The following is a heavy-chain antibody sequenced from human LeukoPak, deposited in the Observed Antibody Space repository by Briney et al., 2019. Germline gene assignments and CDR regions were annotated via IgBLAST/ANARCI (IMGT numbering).Heavy chain of an antibody. Sequence: ASVKVSCKVSGYTLTELSMHWVRQAPGKGLEWMGGFDPEDGETIYAQKFQGRVTMTEDTSTDTAYMELSSLRSEDTAVYYCARDLSQGCSGGSCYPHSPWGQGTLVTVSS. J-gene: IGHJ5*02. D-gene: IGHD2-15*01. V-gene: IGHV1-24*01. CDR3: ARDLSQGCSGGSCYPHSP. CDR2: FDPEDGET. CDR1: GYTLTELS.